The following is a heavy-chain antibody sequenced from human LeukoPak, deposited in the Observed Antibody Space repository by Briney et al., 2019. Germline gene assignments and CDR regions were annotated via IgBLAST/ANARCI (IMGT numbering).Heavy chain of an antibody. D-gene: IGHD6-6*01. CDR3: ASTIATRYFDY. CDR2: IKEDGSEK. Sequence: PGGSLRLSCVASGFTFSNYWMSWVRQAPGKGLEWVANIKEDGSEKYYVDSVKGRFTISRDNAKNSLYLQMNSLRAEDTAAYYCASTIATRYFDYWGQGTLVTVSS. CDR1: GFTFSNYW. V-gene: IGHV3-7*03. J-gene: IGHJ4*02.